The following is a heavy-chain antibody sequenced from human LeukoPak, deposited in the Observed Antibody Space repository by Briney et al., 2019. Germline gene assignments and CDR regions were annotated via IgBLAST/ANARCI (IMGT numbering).Heavy chain of an antibody. J-gene: IGHJ6*02. V-gene: IGHV4-59*01. D-gene: IGHD2-2*03. Sequence: SSETLSLTCTVSGGPISIYYWSGLRQPPGKGREGIGYIYYIGSTNYNPSLKSRVTISVDTSKNQFSLKLSSVTAADTAVYYCARAYGYCSSTSCLYYYYGMDVWGQGTTVTVSS. CDR3: ARAYGYCSSTSCLYYYYGMDV. CDR2: IYYIGST. CDR1: GGPISIYY.